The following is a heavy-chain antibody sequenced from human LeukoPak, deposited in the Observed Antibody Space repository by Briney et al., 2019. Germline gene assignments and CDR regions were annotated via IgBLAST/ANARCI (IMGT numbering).Heavy chain of an antibody. CDR3: ARMEGIVVVPAAMWDWFDP. V-gene: IGHV1-69*05. CDR1: GGTFSSYA. D-gene: IGHD2-2*01. CDR2: IIPIFGTA. Sequence: SVKVSCKASGGTFSSYAISWVRQAPGQGLEWMGGIIPIFGTANYAQKFQGRVTITTDESTSTAYMELSSLRSEDTAVYYCARMEGIVVVPAAMWDWFDPWGQGTLVTVSS. J-gene: IGHJ5*02.